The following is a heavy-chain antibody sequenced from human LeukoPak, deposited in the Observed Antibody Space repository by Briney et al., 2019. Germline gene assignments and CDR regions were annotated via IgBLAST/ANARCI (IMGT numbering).Heavy chain of an antibody. Sequence: GESLRLSCTASGFTFSNFWMGWVRQAPGKGLEWVANIKQDETEKFYLGSVKGRFTISRDNSKNTLYLQMNSLRAEDTAVYYCAREPQQGGNSGAFDIWGQGTMVVVSS. V-gene: IGHV3-7*03. CDR3: AREPQQGGNSGAFDI. CDR2: IKQDETEK. D-gene: IGHD4-23*01. CDR1: GFTFSNFW. J-gene: IGHJ3*02.